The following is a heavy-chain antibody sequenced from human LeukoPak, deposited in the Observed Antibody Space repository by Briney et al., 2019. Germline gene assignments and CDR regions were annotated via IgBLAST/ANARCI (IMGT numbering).Heavy chain of an antibody. D-gene: IGHD3-16*01. Sequence: PGGSLRLSCAASGFTFSNAWMSWVRQAPGKGLEWVGRIKSKTDGGTVDHAAPVKGRSTISRDDSENTLYLQMNSLKSEDTAEYYCTQGGGDYWGQGTLVTVSS. CDR1: GFTFSNAW. V-gene: IGHV3-15*01. J-gene: IGHJ4*02. CDR2: IKSKTDGGTV. CDR3: TQGGGDY.